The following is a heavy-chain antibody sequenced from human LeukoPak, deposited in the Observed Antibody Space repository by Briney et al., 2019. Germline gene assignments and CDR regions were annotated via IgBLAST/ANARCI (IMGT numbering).Heavy chain of an antibody. D-gene: IGHD6-13*01. CDR2: IYPGDSDT. V-gene: IGHV5-51*01. CDR3: ARRVGSSSWFFDY. Sequence: GESLKISCKGSGSSFTSYWIAWVRQMPGKGLEWMGIIYPGDSDTRYSPSFQGQVTISADKSISTAYLQWSSLKASDTAMYYCARRVGSSSWFFDYWGQGTLVTVSS. J-gene: IGHJ4*02. CDR1: GSSFTSYW.